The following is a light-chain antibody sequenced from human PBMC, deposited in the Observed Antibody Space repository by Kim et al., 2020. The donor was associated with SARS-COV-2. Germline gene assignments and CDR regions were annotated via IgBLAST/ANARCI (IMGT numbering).Light chain of an antibody. CDR1: QSISSS. V-gene: IGKV1-5*03. CDR2: RAS. Sequence: DIQMTQSPSTLSASVGDRVTITCRASQSISSSLAWYQQKPGKAPNLLIYRASTLESGVPSRFSGSGSGTEFTLTISSLQPDDFATYFCQQYKCYLVTFGQETNREI. J-gene: IGKJ2*01. CDR3: QQYKCYLVT.